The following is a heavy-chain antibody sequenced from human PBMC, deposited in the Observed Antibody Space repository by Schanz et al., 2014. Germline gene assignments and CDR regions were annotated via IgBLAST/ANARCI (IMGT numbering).Heavy chain of an antibody. CDR3: ARDRDQWDGNYLDY. CDR2: IGGSDGNT. Sequence: QVQLVQSGGEVKTPRASVKVSCKASGYTFTRSGISWVRQAPGQGLEWMGWIGGSDGNTNFAQKFQGRVTMTTDTSTSTVYMELRSLTSDDSAVYYCARDRDQWDGNYLDYWGQGTLVTVSS. V-gene: IGHV1-18*01. D-gene: IGHD1-26*01. CDR1: GYTFTRSG. J-gene: IGHJ4*02.